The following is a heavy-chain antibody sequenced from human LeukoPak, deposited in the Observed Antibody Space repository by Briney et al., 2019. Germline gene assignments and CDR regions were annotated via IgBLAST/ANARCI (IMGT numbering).Heavy chain of an antibody. CDR2: IYYRGGT. J-gene: IGHJ4*02. V-gene: IGHV4-59*01. CDR3: ARFVVVPAAIGLSGYYFDY. CDR1: GGSISSYY. Sequence: SETLSLTCTVSGGSISSYYWSWIRQPPGEGLGWIGYIYYRGGTNYNPSLKSRVTISVDTSKNQVSLKLSSVTAADTAVYSCARFVVVPAAIGLSGYYFDYWGQGTLVTVSS. D-gene: IGHD2-2*01.